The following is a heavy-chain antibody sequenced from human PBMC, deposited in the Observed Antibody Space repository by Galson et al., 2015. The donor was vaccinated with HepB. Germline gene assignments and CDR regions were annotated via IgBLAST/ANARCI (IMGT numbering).Heavy chain of an antibody. CDR1: GGSFSGYY. CDR3: ARVYFGSGSSSAYWYFDP. J-gene: IGHJ2*01. V-gene: IGHV4-34*01. D-gene: IGHD3-10*01. CDR2: INRSGDI. Sequence: ETLSLTCAVYGGSFSGYYWTWIRQPPGKGLEWIGDINRSGDINCTPSLKSRVTISLDTSKTQFSLKLRSVTAADTGVYYCARVYFGSGSSSAYWYFDPWGRGALVTVSS.